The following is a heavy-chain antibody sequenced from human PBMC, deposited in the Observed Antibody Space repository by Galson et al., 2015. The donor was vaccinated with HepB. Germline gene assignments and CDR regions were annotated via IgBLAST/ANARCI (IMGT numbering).Heavy chain of an antibody. J-gene: IGHJ4*02. CDR3: AKVDSSGWYDY. V-gene: IGHV3-43D*03. Sequence: SLRLSCAASGFTFDDCAMHWVRQAPGKGLEWVSLISWDGGSTYYADSVKGRFTISRDNSKNSLYLQMNSLRAEDTALYYCAKVDSSGWYDYWGQGTLVTVSS. D-gene: IGHD6-19*01. CDR2: ISWDGGST. CDR1: GFTFDDCA.